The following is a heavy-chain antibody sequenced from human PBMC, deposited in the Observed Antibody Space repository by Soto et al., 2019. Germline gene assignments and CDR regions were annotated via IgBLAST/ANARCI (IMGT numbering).Heavy chain of an antibody. CDR2: INSDGSVS. Sequence: EVQLVESGGGLVQPGGSLRLSCAASGFTFSNYWMYWVRQAPGKGLVWVSRINSDGSVSSYADSVKGRLTISRDNVKNTLYLQMYSLRAEYTAVYYCARGDCVGGTCYSLAGSFYYYMDVWGKGTTVTVFS. J-gene: IGHJ6*03. CDR3: ARGDCVGGTCYSLAGSFYYYMDV. D-gene: IGHD2-15*01. CDR1: GFTFSNYW. V-gene: IGHV3-74*01.